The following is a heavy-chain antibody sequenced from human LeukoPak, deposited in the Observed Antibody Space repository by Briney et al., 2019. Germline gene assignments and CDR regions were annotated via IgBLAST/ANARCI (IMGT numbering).Heavy chain of an antibody. V-gene: IGHV3-30*02. D-gene: IGHD6-6*01. J-gene: IGHJ4*02. CDR1: GFTFSSYG. CDR3: ANQRRDSSSSQFRYHFDY. CDR2: IHYDGSYQ. Sequence: GGSLRLSCAASGFTFSSYGMHWVRQAPGKGLEWLTFIHYDGSYQYYADSVKGRFTVSRDNSKNTLYLQMNSLRAEDTAVYYCANQRRDSSSSQFRYHFDYWGQGSLVTVSS.